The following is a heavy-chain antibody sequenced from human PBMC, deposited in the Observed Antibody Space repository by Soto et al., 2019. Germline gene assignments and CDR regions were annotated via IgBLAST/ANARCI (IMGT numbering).Heavy chain of an antibody. CDR3: AREWIQLWTYNWFDP. V-gene: IGHV4-59*01. D-gene: IGHD5-18*01. J-gene: IGHJ5*02. CDR1: GGSISSYY. Sequence: PSKTLSLTCTVSGGSISSYYWSWIHQPPGKGLEWIGYIYYSRSTNYTPSLKSRVTTSVDTSKNQFSLKLSSVTAADTAVYYCAREWIQLWTYNWFDPWGQGTLVTVSS. CDR2: IYYSRST.